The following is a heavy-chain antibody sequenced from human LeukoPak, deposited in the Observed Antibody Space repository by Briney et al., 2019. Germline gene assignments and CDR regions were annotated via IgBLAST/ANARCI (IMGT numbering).Heavy chain of an antibody. Sequence: ASVKVSCKASGYTFTSYYTHWVRQAPGQGLEWMGIINPSGGSTSYTQKLQDRVIMTGDTSTSTVYMELSSLGSKDTAVYYCARVRGGGSYFDYWGQGTLVTVSS. V-gene: IGHV1-46*01. CDR2: INPSGGST. CDR3: ARVRGGGSYFDY. J-gene: IGHJ4*02. D-gene: IGHD1-26*01. CDR1: GYTFTSYY.